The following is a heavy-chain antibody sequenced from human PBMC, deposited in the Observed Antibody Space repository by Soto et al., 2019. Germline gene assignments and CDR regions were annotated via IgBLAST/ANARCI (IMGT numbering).Heavy chain of an antibody. V-gene: IGHV1-8*01. CDR2: MNPNSGNT. J-gene: IGHJ4*02. CDR3: ARGSHDSSGYYYSYFDY. CDR1: GYTFTSYD. Sequence: QVQLVQSGAEVKKPGASVKVSCKASGYTFTSYDINWVRQATGQGLEWMGWMNPNSGNTGYAQKFQGRVTMTRNTSISTAYMELSSLRSEDTAVYYCARGSHDSSGYYYSYFDYWGQGTLVTVSS. D-gene: IGHD3-22*01.